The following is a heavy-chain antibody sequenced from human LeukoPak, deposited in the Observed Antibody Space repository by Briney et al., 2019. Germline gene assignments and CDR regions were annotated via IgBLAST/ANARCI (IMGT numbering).Heavy chain of an antibody. D-gene: IGHD1-26*01. V-gene: IGHV4-34*01. Sequence: SETLSLTCAVYGGSFSGYYWSWIRQPPGKGLEWIGSIYYSGSTYYNPSLKSRVTISVDTSKNQFSLKLSSVTAADTAVYYCARQGVGATDYYYYYMDVWGKGTTVTVSS. CDR1: GGSFSGYY. CDR2: IYYSGST. J-gene: IGHJ6*03. CDR3: ARQGVGATDYYYYYMDV.